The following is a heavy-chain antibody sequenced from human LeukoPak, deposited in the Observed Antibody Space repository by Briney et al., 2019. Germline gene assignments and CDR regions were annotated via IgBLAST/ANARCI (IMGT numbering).Heavy chain of an antibody. CDR3: ARKGCSGGSCPTRRVYYFDY. CDR2: IRYDGSNK. J-gene: IGHJ4*02. V-gene: IGHV3-30*02. D-gene: IGHD2-15*01. CDR1: GFTFSSYG. Sequence: GGSLRLSCAASGFTFSSYGMHWVRQAPGKGLEWVAFIRYDGSNKYYADSVKGRFTISRDNSKNTLYLQMNSLRAEDTAVYYCARKGCSGGSCPTRRVYYFDYWGQGTLVTVSS.